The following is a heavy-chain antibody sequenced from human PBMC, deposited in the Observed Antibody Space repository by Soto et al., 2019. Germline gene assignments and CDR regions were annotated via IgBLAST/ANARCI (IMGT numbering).Heavy chain of an antibody. J-gene: IGHJ4*02. CDR3: ASGPRGGYYYDSTGYQDY. D-gene: IGHD3-22*01. CDR1: GYTFTSYA. CDR2: INAGNGNT. V-gene: IGHV1-3*01. Sequence: ASVKVSCKASGYTFTSYAMHWVRQAPGQRLEWMGWINAGNGNTKYSQKFQGRVTITRDTSASTAYMELSSLRSEDTAVYYCASGPRGGYYYDSTGYQDYWGQGTLVTVSS.